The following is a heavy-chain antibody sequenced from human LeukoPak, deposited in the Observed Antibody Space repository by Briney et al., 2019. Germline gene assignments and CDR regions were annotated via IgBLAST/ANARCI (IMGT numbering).Heavy chain of an antibody. Sequence: SETLSLTCTVSGGSISSYYWSWVRQPPGKGLEWIGYIYYSGSTNYNPSLKSRVTISVATSKNQFSLKLSSVTAADTAVYYCAREGDDFWSGYYDYWGQGTLVTVSS. J-gene: IGHJ4*02. CDR3: AREGDDFWSGYYDY. D-gene: IGHD3-3*01. V-gene: IGHV4-59*01. CDR1: GGSISSYY. CDR2: IYYSGST.